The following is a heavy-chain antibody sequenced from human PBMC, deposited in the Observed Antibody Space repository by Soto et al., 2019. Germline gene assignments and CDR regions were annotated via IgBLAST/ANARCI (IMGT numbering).Heavy chain of an antibody. CDR2: ISARNGNT. V-gene: IGHV1-18*01. Sequence: QVHLVQSGAEVKKPGASVKVSCKASGYTFTSYGITWVRQAPGQGLEWVGWISARNGNTDYAQKLQGRVIVTRDTSTSTAYMELRSLISDDTAVYYCARGRYGDYWGQGALVTVSS. CDR1: GYTFTSYG. CDR3: ARGRYGDY. J-gene: IGHJ4*02. D-gene: IGHD1-1*01.